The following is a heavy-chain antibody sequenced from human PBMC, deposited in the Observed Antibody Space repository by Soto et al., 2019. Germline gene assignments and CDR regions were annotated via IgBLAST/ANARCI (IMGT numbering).Heavy chain of an antibody. CDR2: ISPYNGDT. J-gene: IGHJ4*02. V-gene: IGHV1-18*01. CDR3: VRKPTRRAEDY. D-gene: IGHD6-13*01. CDR1: GYTFTSYG. Sequence: ASVKVSCKASGYTFTSYGLSWLRQAPGQGLEWVGWISPYNGDTDYAQRLQGRVTMTTDTSTSKAYMELRSLRSDDTAVYYCVRKPTRRAEDYWGQGTLVTVSS.